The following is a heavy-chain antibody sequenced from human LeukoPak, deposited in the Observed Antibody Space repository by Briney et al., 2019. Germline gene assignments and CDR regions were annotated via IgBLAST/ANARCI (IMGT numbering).Heavy chain of an antibody. J-gene: IGHJ4*02. Sequence: GGSLRLSCAVSGITLSNYGMSWVRQAPGKGLEWVAGLSGSGGGTNYADFVQGRFTTSRDNPKNTLYLQMNSLRAEDTAVYFCAKRGVVIRVFLVGFHKEAYYFDSWGQGALVTVSS. D-gene: IGHD3-10*01. CDR3: AKRGVVIRVFLVGFHKEAYYFDS. CDR1: GITLSNYG. CDR2: LSGSGGGT. V-gene: IGHV3-23*01.